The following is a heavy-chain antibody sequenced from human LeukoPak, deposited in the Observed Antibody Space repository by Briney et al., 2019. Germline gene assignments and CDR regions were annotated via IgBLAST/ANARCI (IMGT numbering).Heavy chain of an antibody. D-gene: IGHD6-6*01. CDR1: AFTFNNFA. Sequence: QAGGSLRLSCAASAFTFNNFAMSWVRQAPGKGLEWVSGISAGGGTTIYVDSVKGRFTISRDNSKNTLYLQMNSLRAEDTAVYYCARRDSSRSFAYWGQGTLVTVSS. CDR2: ISAGGGTT. CDR3: ARRDSSRSFAY. J-gene: IGHJ4*02. V-gene: IGHV3-23*01.